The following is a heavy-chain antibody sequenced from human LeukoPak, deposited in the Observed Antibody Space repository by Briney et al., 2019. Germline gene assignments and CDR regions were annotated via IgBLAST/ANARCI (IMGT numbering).Heavy chain of an antibody. J-gene: IGHJ3*02. V-gene: IGHV4-59*08. D-gene: IGHD1-26*01. CDR1: GGSISSYY. CDR3: ARPAPSGSYWRGAFDI. CDR2: IYYSGST. Sequence: PSETLSLTCTVSGGSISSYYWSWIRQPPGKGLEWIGYIYYSGSTNYNPSLKSRVTISVDTSKNQFSLKLSSVTAADTAVYYCARPAPSGSYWRGAFDIWGQGTMVTVSS.